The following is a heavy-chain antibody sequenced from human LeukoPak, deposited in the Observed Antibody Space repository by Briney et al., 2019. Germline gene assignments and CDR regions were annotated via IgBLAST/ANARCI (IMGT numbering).Heavy chain of an antibody. CDR1: SGSISSGSYY. CDR3: AAAGGASYYYNGMDV. D-gene: IGHD6-13*01. J-gene: IGHJ6*02. CDR2: IYTSGST. Sequence: SETLSLTCTVSSGSISSGSYYWRWIRQPAGKGLECIGRIYTSGSTNYNPSLKTRVTISLDTSNNQFSLKLSSVTAADTAVYYCAAAGGASYYYNGMDVWGQGHTVTVS. V-gene: IGHV4-61*02.